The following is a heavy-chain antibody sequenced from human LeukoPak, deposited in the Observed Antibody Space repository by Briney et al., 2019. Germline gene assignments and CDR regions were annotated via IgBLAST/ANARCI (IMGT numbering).Heavy chain of an antibody. J-gene: IGHJ6*03. Sequence: GGSLRLSCAASGFTFSSYAMHWVRQAPGKGLEWVAVISYDGSNKYYADSVKGRFTISRGNSKNTLYLQMNSLRAEDTAVYYCARRGYDCSSTSCYLPPYYYYYYMDVWGKGTTVTVSS. CDR2: ISYDGSNK. CDR3: ARRGYDCSSTSCYLPPYYYYYYMDV. V-gene: IGHV3-30*04. CDR1: GFTFSSYA. D-gene: IGHD2-2*01.